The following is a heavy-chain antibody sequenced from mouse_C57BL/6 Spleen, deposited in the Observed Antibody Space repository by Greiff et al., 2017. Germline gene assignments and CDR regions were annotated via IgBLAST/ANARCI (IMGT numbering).Heavy chain of an antibody. CDR3: ARDYGSSPLDY. V-gene: IGHV14-3*01. CDR2: IDPANGNT. Sequence: VHLVESVAELVRPGASVKLSCTASGFSIKNTYMHWVKQRPEQGLEWIGRIDPANGNTKYAPKFQGKATITADTSANTAYLQLSSLTSEDTAIYYCARDYGSSPLDYWGQGTTLTVSS. D-gene: IGHD1-1*01. J-gene: IGHJ2*01. CDR1: GFSIKNTY.